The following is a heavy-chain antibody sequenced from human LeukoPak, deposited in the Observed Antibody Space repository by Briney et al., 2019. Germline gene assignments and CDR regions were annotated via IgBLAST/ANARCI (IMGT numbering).Heavy chain of an antibody. CDR3: ARRGEAMDPIDY. Sequence: PGESLKISCKDSGYSFTSYWIGWVRQMPGKGLEWMGIIYPGDSDTTYSPSFQGQVTISADKSINTAYLQWSSLKASDTAIYYCARRGEAMDPIDYWGQRTPLTVSS. J-gene: IGHJ4*01. V-gene: IGHV5-51*01. CDR1: GYSFTSYW. D-gene: IGHD5-18*01. CDR2: IYPGDSDT.